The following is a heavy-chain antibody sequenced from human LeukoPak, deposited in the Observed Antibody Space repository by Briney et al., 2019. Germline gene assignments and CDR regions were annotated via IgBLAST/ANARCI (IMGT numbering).Heavy chain of an antibody. CDR2: IYYSGST. CDR3: AATPEGNWFDP. V-gene: IGHV4-61*05. J-gene: IGHJ5*02. CDR1: GGPIGSSGCY. Sequence: SETLSLTCTVTGGPIGSSGCYWGWIRQPPGKGLEWIGYIYYSGSTNYNPSLKSRVTISVDTSKNQFSLKLSSVTAADTAVYYCAATPEGNWFDPWGQGTLVTVSS.